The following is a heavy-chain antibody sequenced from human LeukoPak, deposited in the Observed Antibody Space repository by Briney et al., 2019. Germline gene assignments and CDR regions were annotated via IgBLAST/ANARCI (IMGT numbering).Heavy chain of an antibody. CDR1: GFTFSSYS. Sequence: GGSLRLSCAASGFTFSSYSMNWVRQAPGKGLEWVSYISSSSSIIYYADSVKGRFTISRDNAKNSLYLQMNSLRAEDTAVYYCARSLGYCSGGSCYTFDYWGQGTLVTVSS. CDR3: ARSLGYCSGGSCYTFDY. D-gene: IGHD2-15*01. J-gene: IGHJ4*02. CDR2: ISSSSSII. V-gene: IGHV3-48*01.